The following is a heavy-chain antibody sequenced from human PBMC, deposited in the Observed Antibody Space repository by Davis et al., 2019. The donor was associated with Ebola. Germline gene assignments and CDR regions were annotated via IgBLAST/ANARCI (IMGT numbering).Heavy chain of an antibody. J-gene: IGHJ4*02. CDR1: GGSISSYY. Sequence: SETLSLTCTVSGGSISSYYWSWIRQLPGKGLEWIGYIYYSGSTNYNPSLKSRVTISVDTSKNQFSLKLSSVTAADTAVYYCARDNVAVAGTGFDYWGQGTLVTVSS. D-gene: IGHD6-19*01. CDR2: IYYSGST. V-gene: IGHV4-59*01. CDR3: ARDNVAVAGTGFDY.